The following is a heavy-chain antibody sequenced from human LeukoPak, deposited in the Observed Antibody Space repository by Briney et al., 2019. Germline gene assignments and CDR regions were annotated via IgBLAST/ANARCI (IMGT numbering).Heavy chain of an antibody. D-gene: IGHD6-13*01. CDR1: GGTCSSYA. CDR2: IIPIFGTA. J-gene: IGHJ6*03. Sequence: SVKVSCKASGGTCSSYAISWVRQAPGQGLEWMGGIIPIFGTANYAQKFQGRVTITADKSTSTAYMELSSLRSEDTAVYYCARPIAAAGTEPYYYYMDVWGKGTTVTVSS. V-gene: IGHV1-69*06. CDR3: ARPIAAAGTEPYYYYMDV.